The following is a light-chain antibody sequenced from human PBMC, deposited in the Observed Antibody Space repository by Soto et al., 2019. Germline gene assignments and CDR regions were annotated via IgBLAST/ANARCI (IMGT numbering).Light chain of an antibody. V-gene: IGLV1-47*01. CDR3: SAWDDRLSVV. Sequence: QAVVTQPPSASGTPGQTVTISCSGSRTNIGTNYVYWYQQFPGTAPKLLIFGNNKRPSGVPERFSASKSGTSASLAISGLRSEDEAEYYCSAWDDRLSVVFGGGTKVTVL. CDR1: RTNIGTNY. J-gene: IGLJ3*02. CDR2: GNN.